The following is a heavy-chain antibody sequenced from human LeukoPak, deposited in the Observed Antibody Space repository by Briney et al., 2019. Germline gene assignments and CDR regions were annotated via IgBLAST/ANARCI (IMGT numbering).Heavy chain of an antibody. CDR3: TSTYLYGTRDPRAFDC. D-gene: IGHD4-17*01. Sequence: GGSLRLSCAASGFTLSNALMSWVRQAPGKGLEWVGRIKSKSDGGTTNYAAPVRDRFTISRDDSKNTLYLQMNTLTDEDTALYYCTSTYLYGTRDPRAFDCWGQGTLVTVSS. V-gene: IGHV3-15*01. J-gene: IGHJ4*02. CDR1: GFTLSNAL. CDR2: IKSKSDGGTT.